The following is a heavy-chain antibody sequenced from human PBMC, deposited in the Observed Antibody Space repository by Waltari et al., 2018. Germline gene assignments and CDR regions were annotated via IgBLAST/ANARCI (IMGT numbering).Heavy chain of an antibody. CDR3: ARDRGGGSCYTGCIFDI. Sequence: EVQLVESGGGLVQPGRSLRLSCAASGFTFDDYAMHWVRQAPGKGLEWVSGISWNSGSIGYADSVKGRFTISRDNAKNSLYLQMNSLRAEDTAVYYCARDRGGGSCYTGCIFDIWGQGTMVTVSS. D-gene: IGHD2-15*01. CDR2: ISWNSGSI. J-gene: IGHJ3*02. CDR1: GFTFDDYA. V-gene: IGHV3-9*01.